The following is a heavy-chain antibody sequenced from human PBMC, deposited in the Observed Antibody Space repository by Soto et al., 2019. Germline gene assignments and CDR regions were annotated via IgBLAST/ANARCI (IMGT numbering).Heavy chain of an antibody. V-gene: IGHV3-21*01. Sequence: GGYLRLSCAASGFTFSSYSMNWVRQAPGKGLEWVSSISSSSSYIYYADSVKGRFTISRDNAKNSLYLQMNSLRAEDTAVYYCASDYRHVHPRGNYYVIAVWGQGPAVTGS. CDR1: GFTFSSYS. D-gene: IGHD1-1*01. CDR3: ASDYRHVHPRGNYYVIAV. J-gene: IGHJ6*02. CDR2: ISSSSSYI.